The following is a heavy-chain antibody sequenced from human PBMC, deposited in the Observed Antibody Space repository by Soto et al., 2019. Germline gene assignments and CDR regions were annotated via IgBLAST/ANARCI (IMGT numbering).Heavy chain of an antibody. J-gene: IGHJ6*02. V-gene: IGHV4-31*11. CDR2: IYYSGST. Sequence: LSLTCAVYGGSFSGYYWSWIRQHPGKGLEWIGYIYYSGSTYYNPSLKSRVTISVDTSKNQFSLKLSSVTAADTAVYYCAREGGYYGSGSYYINTYGMDVWGQGTTVTVSS. CDR3: AREGGYYGSGSYYINTYGMDV. CDR1: GGSFSGYY. D-gene: IGHD3-10*01.